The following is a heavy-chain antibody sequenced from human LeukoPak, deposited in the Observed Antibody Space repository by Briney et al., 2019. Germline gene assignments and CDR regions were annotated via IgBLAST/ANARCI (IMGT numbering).Heavy chain of an antibody. V-gene: IGHV3-53*01. J-gene: IGHJ4*02. CDR3: ARDPYYYDSSGYLR. CDR2: IYSGGNT. CDR1: GFTVSSNY. Sequence: PGGSLRLSCAASGFTVSSNYMSWVRQAPGKGLEWVSVIYSGGNTYYADSVRGRFTISRDNSKNTLYLQMNSLRAEDTAVYYCARDPYYYDSSGYLRWGQGTLVTVSS. D-gene: IGHD3-22*01.